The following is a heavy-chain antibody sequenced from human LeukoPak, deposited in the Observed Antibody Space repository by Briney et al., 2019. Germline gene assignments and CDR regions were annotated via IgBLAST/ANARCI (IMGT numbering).Heavy chain of an antibody. CDR3: ARGGYYAAFDI. J-gene: IGHJ5*02. CDR1: GLTFSSHA. D-gene: IGHD3-3*01. Sequence: GGSLRLSCAASGLTFSSHAMHWARQAPGKGLEYVSAIVSNGGNTYYADSVRGRFTISRDNSKDTVYLQMGSLRPEDTAVYYCARGGYYAAFDIWGQGALVTVSS. CDR2: IVSNGGNT. V-gene: IGHV3-64*02.